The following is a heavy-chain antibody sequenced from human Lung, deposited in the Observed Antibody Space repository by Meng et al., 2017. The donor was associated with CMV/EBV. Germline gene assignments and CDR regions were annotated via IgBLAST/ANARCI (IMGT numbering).Heavy chain of an antibody. V-gene: IGHV1-2*02. CDR1: GYTFPDHY. D-gene: IGHD3-9*01. CDR3: ARDNDWGPDY. J-gene: IGHJ4*02. Sequence: SCQASGYTFPDHYFHWVRQAPGRGLEWMGWISPNSGGTHYAQKFQGRLTVTTDTSISTGYMELSSLGSDDTAVYYCARDNDWGPDYWGQGTLVTVSS. CDR2: ISPNSGGT.